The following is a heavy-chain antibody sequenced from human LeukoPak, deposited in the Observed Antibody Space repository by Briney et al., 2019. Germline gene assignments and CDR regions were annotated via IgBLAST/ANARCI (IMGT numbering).Heavy chain of an antibody. D-gene: IGHD3-16*01. J-gene: IGHJ4*02. CDR2: IYHSGST. CDR3: ARDGALYYFDY. CDR1: GGSISSYY. V-gene: IGHV4-38-2*02. Sequence: SETLSLTCTVSGGSISSYYWSWIRQPPGKGLEWIGSIYHSGSTYYNPPLKSRVTISVDTSKNQFSLKLSSVTAADTAVYYCARDGALYYFDYWGQGTLVTVSS.